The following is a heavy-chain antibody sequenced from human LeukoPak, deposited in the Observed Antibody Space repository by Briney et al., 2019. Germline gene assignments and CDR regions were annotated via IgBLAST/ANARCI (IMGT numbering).Heavy chain of an antibody. CDR2: ISGSGGTT. V-gene: IGHV3-23*01. CDR3: AKTPLASFSYYYGMDV. Sequence: PGGSLRLSCAASGFSFSSYDMNWVRQAPGKGPEWVSGISGSGGTTYYTDSVKGRLTISRDNSKNTLYLQMNSLRVEDTAVYYCAKTPLASFSYYYGMDVWGQGTTVTVSS. J-gene: IGHJ6*02. CDR1: GFSFSSYD.